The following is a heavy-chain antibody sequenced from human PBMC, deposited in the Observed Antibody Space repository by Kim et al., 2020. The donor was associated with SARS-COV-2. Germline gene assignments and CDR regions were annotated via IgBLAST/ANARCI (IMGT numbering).Heavy chain of an antibody. CDR3: ARQRRMATIDFWDY. V-gene: IGHV5-51*01. Sequence: PSFQGQVTISDDKSISTAYLQWSSLKASDTAMYYCARQRRMATIDFWDYWGQGTLVTVSS. D-gene: IGHD5-12*01. J-gene: IGHJ4*02.